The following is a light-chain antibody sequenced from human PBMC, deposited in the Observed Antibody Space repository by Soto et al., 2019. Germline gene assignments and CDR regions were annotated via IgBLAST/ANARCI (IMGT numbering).Light chain of an antibody. J-gene: IGLJ1*01. V-gene: IGLV1-40*01. CDR2: NNA. CDR3: QSHDNSLSGFYV. CDR1: SSNIGAGYA. Sequence: VLTQPPSVSGAPGQRVTISFTGSSSNIGAGYAVHWYQQLPGTGPKLLIYNNAIRPSGVPDRFSGSRSGTSASLAITGLQAEDEADYYCQSHDNSLSGFYVFGTGTKGTVL.